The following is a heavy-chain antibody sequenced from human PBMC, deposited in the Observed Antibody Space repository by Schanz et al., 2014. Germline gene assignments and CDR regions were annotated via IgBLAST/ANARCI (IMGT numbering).Heavy chain of an antibody. V-gene: IGHV1-46*03. Sequence: QVQLLQSGAEVKKPGASMKVSCKASGYTFTTYYMLWVRQAPGQGLEWMGIINPSGGSTRYGQKCQGRSTVTTDASTSTVYLEVSSLRSDDTAVYYCGRGMSRSYIDFWGEGTLITVSS. CDR1: GYTFTTYY. CDR2: INPSGGST. J-gene: IGHJ4*02. D-gene: IGHD6-6*01. CDR3: GRGMSRSYIDF.